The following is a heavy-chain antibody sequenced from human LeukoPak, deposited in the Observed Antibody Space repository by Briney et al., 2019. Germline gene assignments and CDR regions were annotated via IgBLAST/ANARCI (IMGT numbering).Heavy chain of an antibody. D-gene: IGHD5-18*01. CDR2: IIPIFGTA. J-gene: IGHJ4*02. CDR3: ASQEGYSYGPFDY. Sequence: SVKVSCKASGGTFSSYAISWVRQAPGQGLEWMGGIIPIFGTANYAQKFQGRVTITADESTSTAYMELSSLRSEDTAVYYCASQEGYSYGPFDYWGQGTLVTVSS. V-gene: IGHV1-69*13. CDR1: GGTFSSYA.